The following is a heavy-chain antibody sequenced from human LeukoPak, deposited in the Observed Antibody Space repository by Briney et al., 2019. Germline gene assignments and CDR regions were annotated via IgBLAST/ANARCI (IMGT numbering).Heavy chain of an antibody. CDR3: GSSNSLVRGEWRH. Sequence: PGGSLRLSCAASGFTFSSYGMHWVRQAPGKGLEWVAFIRYDGSNKYYADSVKGRFTISRDNSKNTLYLQMNSLRAEDTAVYYCGSSNSLVRGEWRHWGQGTLVTVSS. CDR1: GFTFSSYG. V-gene: IGHV3-30*02. CDR2: IRYDGSNK. D-gene: IGHD6-13*01. J-gene: IGHJ4*02.